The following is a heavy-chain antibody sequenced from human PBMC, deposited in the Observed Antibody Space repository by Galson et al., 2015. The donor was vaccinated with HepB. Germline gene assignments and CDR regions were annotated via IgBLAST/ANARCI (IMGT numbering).Heavy chain of an antibody. CDR2: ISNDGSNR. CDR3: ARTFYFDY. J-gene: IGHJ4*02. Sequence: SLRLSCAASGFTFSGYAMHWVRQAPGKGLEWVAVISNDGSNRYYADSVKDRFTISRNNSKNTLYMQMNSLRAEDTAVYYCARTFYFDYWGQGTLVTVSS. V-gene: IGHV3-30*04. CDR1: GFTFSGYA.